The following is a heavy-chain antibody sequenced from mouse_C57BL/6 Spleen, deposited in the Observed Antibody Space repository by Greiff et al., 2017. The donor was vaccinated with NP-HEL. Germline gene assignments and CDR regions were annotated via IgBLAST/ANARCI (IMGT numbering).Heavy chain of an antibody. J-gene: IGHJ3*01. CDR3: ARPRYYGSSCWFAY. D-gene: IGHD1-1*01. V-gene: IGHV8-8*01. CDR1: GFSLSTFGMG. CDR2: IWWDDDT. Sequence: QVTLKVSGPGILQPSQTLSLTCSFSGFSLSTFGMGVGWIRQPSGKGLEWLAHIWWDDDTYYNPALKSRLTISKDTSKNQVFLKIANVDTADTATYYYARPRYYGSSCWFAYWGKGTLVTVSA.